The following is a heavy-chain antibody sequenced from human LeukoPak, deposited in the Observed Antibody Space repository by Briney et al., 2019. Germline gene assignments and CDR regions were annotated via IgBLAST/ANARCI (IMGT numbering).Heavy chain of an antibody. Sequence: GASVKVSCKASGYTFTGYYMHWVRQAPGQGLEWMGWINPNSGGTNYAQKFQGRVTMTRDTSISTAYMELSRLRSDDTAVYYCARDHHDYGDYGAFDIWGQGTMVTVSS. CDR2: INPNSGGT. V-gene: IGHV1-2*02. CDR3: ARDHHDYGDYGAFDI. J-gene: IGHJ3*02. CDR1: GYTFTGYY. D-gene: IGHD4-17*01.